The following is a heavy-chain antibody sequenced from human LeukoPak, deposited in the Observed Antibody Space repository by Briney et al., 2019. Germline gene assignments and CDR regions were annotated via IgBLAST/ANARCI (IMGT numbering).Heavy chain of an antibody. Sequence: GGSLRLSCAASAFTFSSYTMNWVRQAPGKGLELVANIKQDRSEKYYVDSVKGRFTISRDNAKNSLYLQVNSLRAEDTALYYCARNFGGGDSSGPYYWGQGTLVTVSS. V-gene: IGHV3-7*03. J-gene: IGHJ4*02. D-gene: IGHD3-22*01. CDR1: AFTFSSYT. CDR2: IKQDRSEK. CDR3: ARNFGGGDSSGPYY.